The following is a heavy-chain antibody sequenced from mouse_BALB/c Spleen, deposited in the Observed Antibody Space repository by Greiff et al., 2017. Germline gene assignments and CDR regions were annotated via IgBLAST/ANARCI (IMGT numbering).Heavy chain of an antibody. J-gene: IGHJ2*01. CDR3: ARHMEYDYDVGYYFDY. D-gene: IGHD2-4*01. Sequence: EVQLVESGGGLVQPGGSLKLSCAASGFTFSSYTMSWVRQTPEKRLEWVAYISNGGGSTYYPDTVKGRFTITRDNAKNTLYLQMSSLKSEDTAMYYCARHMEYDYDVGYYFDYWGQGTTLTVSS. V-gene: IGHV5-12-2*01. CDR1: GFTFSSYT. CDR2: ISNGGGST.